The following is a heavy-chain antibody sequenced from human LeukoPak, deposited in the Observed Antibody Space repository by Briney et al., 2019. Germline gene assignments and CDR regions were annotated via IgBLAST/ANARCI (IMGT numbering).Heavy chain of an antibody. D-gene: IGHD2-2*01. Sequence: TSETLSLTCTVSGGSISSGDYYWSWIRQPPGKGLEWIGEINHSGSTNYNPSLKSRVTISVDTSKNQFSLKLSSVTAADTAVYYCARGPLYQLPFLGYFQHWGQGTLVTVSS. CDR1: GGSISSGDYY. CDR2: INHSGST. J-gene: IGHJ1*01. V-gene: IGHV4-39*07. CDR3: ARGPLYQLPFLGYFQH.